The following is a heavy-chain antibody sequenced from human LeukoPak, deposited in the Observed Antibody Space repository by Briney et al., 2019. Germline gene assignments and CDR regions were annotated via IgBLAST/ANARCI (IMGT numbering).Heavy chain of an antibody. CDR2: IYYSGST. V-gene: IGHV4-39*01. Sequence: PSETLSLTCTVSGGSISSSSYYWGWIRQPPGKGLEWIGSIYYSGSTYYNPSLKSRVTISVDTSKNQLSLKLSSVTTADTAVYYCARHGAEGEYYYYYYMDVWGKGTTVTVSS. D-gene: IGHD3-10*01. CDR3: ARHGAEGEYYYYYYMDV. J-gene: IGHJ6*03. CDR1: GGSISSSSYY.